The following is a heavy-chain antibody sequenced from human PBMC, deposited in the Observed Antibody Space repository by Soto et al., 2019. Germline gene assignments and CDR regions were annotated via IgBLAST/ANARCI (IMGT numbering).Heavy chain of an antibody. D-gene: IGHD3-9*01. Sequence: ESGGGLVQPGGSLRLSCAASGFTFSSYSMNWVRQAPGRGREWVSHISSSSSSIYYADSGRGRFTISRDNAKNSLYLQMNSLRDEDTAVYYCAREYDILTGYYNVGWFDPWGQGTLVTVSS. J-gene: IGHJ5*02. CDR1: GFTFSSYS. CDR2: ISSSSSSI. CDR3: AREYDILTGYYNVGWFDP. V-gene: IGHV3-48*02.